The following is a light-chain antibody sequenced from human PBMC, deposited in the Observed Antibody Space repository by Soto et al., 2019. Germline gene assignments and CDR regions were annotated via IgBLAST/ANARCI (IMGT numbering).Light chain of an antibody. Sequence: EIVLTQSPTTLSFSPGERATLSCRASQSVSSYFAWYQQKPGQAPRLLIYDASTRAAGIPARFSGSGSGTDFTLTISSLEPEDFAVYYCQQRSDWPLTFGGGTKVDIK. CDR2: DAS. CDR3: QQRSDWPLT. CDR1: QSVSSY. J-gene: IGKJ4*01. V-gene: IGKV3-11*01.